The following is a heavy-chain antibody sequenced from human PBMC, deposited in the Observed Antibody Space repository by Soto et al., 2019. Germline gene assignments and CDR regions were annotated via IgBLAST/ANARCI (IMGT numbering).Heavy chain of an antibody. Sequence: GGSLRLSCAASGFTFSSYGMHWVRQAPGKGLEWVAVISYDGSNKYYADSVKGRFTISRDNSKNTLYLQMNSLRAEDTAVYYCAKVKRRIVATMNFDYWGQGTLVTVSS. D-gene: IGHD5-12*01. CDR2: ISYDGSNK. CDR3: AKVKRRIVATMNFDY. V-gene: IGHV3-30*18. J-gene: IGHJ4*02. CDR1: GFTFSSYG.